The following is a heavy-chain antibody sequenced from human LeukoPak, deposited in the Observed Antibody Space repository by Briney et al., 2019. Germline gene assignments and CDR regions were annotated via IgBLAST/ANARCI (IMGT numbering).Heavy chain of an antibody. CDR2: INPSGGST. CDR3: ARGLLAAAGTNDALDI. CDR1: GYTFTSYY. J-gene: IGHJ3*02. Sequence: ASVKVSCKASGYTFTSYYMHWVRQAPGQGLEWMGIINPSGGSTSYAQKFQGRVTMTRDTSTSTVYMELSSLRSEDTAVYYCARGLLAAAGTNDALDIWGQGTMVTVSS. D-gene: IGHD6-13*01. V-gene: IGHV1-46*01.